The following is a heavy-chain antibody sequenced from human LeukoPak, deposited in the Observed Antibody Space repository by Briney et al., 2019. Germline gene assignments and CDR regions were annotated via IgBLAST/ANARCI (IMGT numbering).Heavy chain of an antibody. D-gene: IGHD1-26*01. J-gene: IGHJ3*02. CDR2: ISGSGGGS. V-gene: IGHV3-23*01. CDR1: GFTFSSYG. CDR3: RSSVVGATGLGNAFDI. Sequence: GGSLRLSCAASGFTFSSYGMSWVRQAPGKGLEWVSAISGSGGGSYYADSVKGRFTISRDNSKNTLYLQMNSLRAEDTAVYYCRSSVVGATGLGNAFDIWGQGTMVTVSS.